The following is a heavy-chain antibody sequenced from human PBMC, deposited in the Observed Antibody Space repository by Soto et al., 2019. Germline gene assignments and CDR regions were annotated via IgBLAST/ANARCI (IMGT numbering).Heavy chain of an antibody. Sequence: SETLSLTCAISGDTVSSNRAAWNWISQSPSRGLEWLGRTYYRTRWYNDYAVSVKGRITINPDPSRNQFYLQVNSVTSEDTAVYYCAAATRSYLYSGWEVLGQGTTVSVS. V-gene: IGHV6-1*01. D-gene: IGHD1-26*01. CDR1: GDTVSSNRAA. J-gene: IGHJ6*02. CDR2: TYYRTRWYN. CDR3: AAATRSYLYSGWEV.